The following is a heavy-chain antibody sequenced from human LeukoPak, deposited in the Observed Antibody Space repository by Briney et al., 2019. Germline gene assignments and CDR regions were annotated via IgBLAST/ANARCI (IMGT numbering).Heavy chain of an antibody. CDR2: ISGSGGST. CDR3: AKDNYVSVIFIFDY. CDR1: GGSISSSN. J-gene: IGHJ4*02. D-gene: IGHD1-7*01. V-gene: IGHV3-23*01. Sequence: ETLSLTCAVSGGSISSSNWWSWVRQAPGKGLEWVSGISGSGGSTNYADSVKGRFTISRDNSKNTLYLQMNSLRAEDRAVYYCAKDNYVSVIFIFDYWGQGTLVTVSS.